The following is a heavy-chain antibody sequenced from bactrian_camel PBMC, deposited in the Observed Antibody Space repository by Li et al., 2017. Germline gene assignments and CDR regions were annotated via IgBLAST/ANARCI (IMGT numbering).Heavy chain of an antibody. D-gene: IGHD2*01. CDR1: GYRDSANYC. Sequence: VQLVESGGGSVQSGGSLRLSCASSGYRDSANYCLGWFRQAPGKERERVASIYTGDGTTKYADSVKGRFTVSKDNANNTLYLQMNSLEDGDTAMYYCAVGSSITLCSDSPRPYIYWGQGTQVTVS. CDR2: IYTGDGTT. V-gene: IGHV3S1*01. CDR3: AVGSSITLCSDSPRPYIY. J-gene: IGHJ4*01.